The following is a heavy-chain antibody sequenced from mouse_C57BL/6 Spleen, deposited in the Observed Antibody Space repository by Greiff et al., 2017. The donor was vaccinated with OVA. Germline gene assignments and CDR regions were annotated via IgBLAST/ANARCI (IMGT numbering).Heavy chain of an antibody. Sequence: VQLQQSGAELARPGASVKLSCKASGYTFTSYGISWVKQRTGQGLEWIGEIYPRSGNTYYNEKFKGKATLTADKSSSTAYMELRSLTSEDSAVYFCARRGFYDGYSHAVDYWGQGTSVTVSS. J-gene: IGHJ4*01. CDR1: GYTFTSYG. V-gene: IGHV1-81*01. D-gene: IGHD2-3*01. CDR3: ARRGFYDGYSHAVDY. CDR2: IYPRSGNT.